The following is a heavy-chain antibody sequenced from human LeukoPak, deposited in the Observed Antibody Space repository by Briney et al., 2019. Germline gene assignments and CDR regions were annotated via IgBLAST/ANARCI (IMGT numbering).Heavy chain of an antibody. V-gene: IGHV3-30*18. CDR3: AKSSVPVRFLEWLLEY. CDR2: ISYDGSNK. J-gene: IGHJ4*02. CDR1: GFTLSSYG. D-gene: IGHD3-3*01. Sequence: PGGSLRLSCAASGFTLSSYGMHWVRQAPGKGLEWVAVISYDGSNKYYADSVKGRFTISRDNSKNTLYLQMNSLRAEDTAVYYCAKSSVPVRFLEWLLEYWGQGTLVTVSS.